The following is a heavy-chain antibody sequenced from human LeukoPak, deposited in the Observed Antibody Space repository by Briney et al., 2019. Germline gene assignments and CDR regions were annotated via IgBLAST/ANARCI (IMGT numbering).Heavy chain of an antibody. D-gene: IGHD3-10*01. CDR3: ATWGTNTVRGVT. V-gene: IGHV3-11*01. CDR2: ISSGGSTK. CDR1: GFTFSDYY. J-gene: IGHJ5*02. Sequence: GGSLRLSCAASGFTFSDYYMSWSRQAPGKGLEWVSYISSGGSTKYYADSVKGRFTISRDNAKNSLYLQMDSLRAGDTAVYYCATWGTNTVRGVTWGQGTLVTVSS.